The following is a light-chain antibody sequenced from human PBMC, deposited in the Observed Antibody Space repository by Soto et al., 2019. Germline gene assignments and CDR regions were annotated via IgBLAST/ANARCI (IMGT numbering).Light chain of an antibody. CDR2: DAS. J-gene: IGKJ1*01. V-gene: IGKV1-5*01. CDR1: QSVRSW. CDR3: QHYNSYGT. Sequence: DIQMTQSPATLSASVGDRVTITCRASQSVRSWLAWYQQKPGTAPKLLIFDASRLETGVPSRFSGSGSGTEFTLTISSLQPDDFATYYCQHYNSYGTFGQGTKVDIK.